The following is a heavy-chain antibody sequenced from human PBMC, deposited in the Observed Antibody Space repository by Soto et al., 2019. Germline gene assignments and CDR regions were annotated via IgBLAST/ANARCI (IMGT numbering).Heavy chain of an antibody. V-gene: IGHV1-18*01. D-gene: IGHD6-13*01. Sequence: ASVKVSCKASGYTFTRYGISWVRQAPGQGLEWMGWISAYNGNTNYAQKLQGRVTMTTDTSTSTAYMELRSLRSDDTAVYYCARVGGSSHHISSAYNWFDPWGQGTLVTVSS. J-gene: IGHJ5*02. CDR3: ARVGGSSHHISSAYNWFDP. CDR1: GYTFTRYG. CDR2: ISAYNGNT.